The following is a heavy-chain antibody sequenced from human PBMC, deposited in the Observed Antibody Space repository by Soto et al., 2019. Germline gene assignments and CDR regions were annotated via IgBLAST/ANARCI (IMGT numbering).Heavy chain of an antibody. Sequence: ASVKVSCKASGYTFTGYYMHWVRQAPGQGLEWMGWINPNSGGTNYAQKFQGRVTMTRDTSISTAYMELSRLRSDDTAVYYCARDQATQLVGAKCDFDYWGQGTLVTVSS. V-gene: IGHV1-2*02. J-gene: IGHJ4*02. CDR3: ARDQATQLVGAKCDFDY. D-gene: IGHD1-26*01. CDR1: GYTFTGYY. CDR2: INPNSGGT.